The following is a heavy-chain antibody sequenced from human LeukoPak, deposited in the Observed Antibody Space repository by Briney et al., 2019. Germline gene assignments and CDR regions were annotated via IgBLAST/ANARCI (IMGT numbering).Heavy chain of an antibody. CDR3: ARGTTIAAAGTGSWFDP. Sequence: SETLSLTCTVSGGSISTGIYYWSWIRQPAGKGLEWIGRIYTSGSTNHNPSLKSRVTISGDTSKNQFFLKLSSVTAADTAVYYCARGTTIAAAGTGSWFDPWGQGTLVTVSS. CDR1: GGSISTGIYY. CDR2: IYTSGST. J-gene: IGHJ5*02. D-gene: IGHD6-13*01. V-gene: IGHV4-61*02.